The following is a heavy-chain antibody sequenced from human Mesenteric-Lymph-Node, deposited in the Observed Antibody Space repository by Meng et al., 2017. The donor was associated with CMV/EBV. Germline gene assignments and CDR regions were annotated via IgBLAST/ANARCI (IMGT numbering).Heavy chain of an antibody. CDR1: FNRYD. V-gene: IGHV1-69*05. J-gene: IGHJ6*02. CDR3: AKCGDSFGTDRYYYYGMDL. CDR2: ITPIFGTA. D-gene: IGHD5-18*01. Sequence: FNRYDISWVRQAPGQGLEWMGGITPIFGTANYAQKFLGRVTISTDDSANTVYMELSSLRAEDTAVYYCAKCGDSFGTDRYYYYGMDLWGQGTTVTVSS.